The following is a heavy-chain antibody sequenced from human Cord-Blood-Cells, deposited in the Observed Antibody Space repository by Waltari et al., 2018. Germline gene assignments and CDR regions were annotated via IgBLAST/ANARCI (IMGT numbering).Heavy chain of an antibody. J-gene: IGHJ4*02. CDR2: INPNSGGT. CDR3: ARGRYDILTGYSYYFDY. D-gene: IGHD3-9*01. V-gene: IGHV1-2*02. Sequence: QVQLVQSGAEVKKPGASVKVSCKASGYTFTGYYMHWVRQAPGQGLEWMGWINPNSGGTNYAQKFQGRVTMTSDTSISTAYMELSRLRSDDTAVYYCARGRYDILTGYSYYFDYWGQGTLVTVSS. CDR1: GYTFTGYY.